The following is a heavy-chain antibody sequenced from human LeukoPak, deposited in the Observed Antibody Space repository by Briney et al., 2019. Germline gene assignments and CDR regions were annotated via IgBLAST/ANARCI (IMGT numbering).Heavy chain of an antibody. J-gene: IGHJ3*02. V-gene: IGHV4-59*08. CDR1: GGSICSYY. CDR2: IHYSGST. D-gene: IGHD3-10*01. CDR3: ASHITLGAYHI. Sequence: SETLSLTCTVSGGSICSYYWSWIRQPPGKGLEWIGYIHYSGSTNYNPSLKCRVTISVDTSKNQFSLKLSSVTAADTAVYYCASHITLGAYHIWGQGTMVTVSS.